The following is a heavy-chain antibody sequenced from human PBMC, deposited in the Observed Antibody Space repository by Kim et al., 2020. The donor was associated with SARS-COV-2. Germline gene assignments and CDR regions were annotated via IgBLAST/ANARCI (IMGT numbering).Heavy chain of an antibody. V-gene: IGHV4-59*08. D-gene: IGHD6-13*01. Sequence: YNPPLKSRVTISVDTSKNQFSLKLSSVTAADTAVYYCARHAGRDGYYFDYWGQGTLVTVSS. J-gene: IGHJ4*02. CDR3: ARHAGRDGYYFDY.